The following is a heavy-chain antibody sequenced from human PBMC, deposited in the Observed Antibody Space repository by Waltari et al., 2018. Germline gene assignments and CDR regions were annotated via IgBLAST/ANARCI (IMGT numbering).Heavy chain of an antibody. CDR1: GYTFNSHD. CDR2: RKPGKGNT. D-gene: IGHD2-15*01. J-gene: IGHJ6*02. Sequence: QVQLVQSGAEVKKPGASVRVSCKASGYTFNSHDINWVRQATGQGLEGKGWRKPGKGNTGYAQNFQGRVTMTRDTSISTAYMEVNDLRSEDTAVYYCTRGALNRRRSYGGYYYFGLDVWGQGTMVTVSS. CDR3: TRGALNRRRSYGGYYYFGLDV. V-gene: IGHV1-8*01.